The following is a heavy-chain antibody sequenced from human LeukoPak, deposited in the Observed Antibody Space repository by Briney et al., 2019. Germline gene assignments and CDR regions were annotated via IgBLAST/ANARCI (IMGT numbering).Heavy chain of an antibody. V-gene: IGHV1-69*13. CDR1: GGTXSSYA. CDR3: ARGLRTVTNAFDI. D-gene: IGHD4-17*01. Sequence: SVKVSCKASGGTXSSYAISWVRQAPGQGLAWMGGIVPIFGRANYAQKFQGRVTITANESTSTAHMELSSLGSEDTAVYYCARGLRTVTNAFDIWGQGTMVTVSS. J-gene: IGHJ3*02. CDR2: IVPIFGRA.